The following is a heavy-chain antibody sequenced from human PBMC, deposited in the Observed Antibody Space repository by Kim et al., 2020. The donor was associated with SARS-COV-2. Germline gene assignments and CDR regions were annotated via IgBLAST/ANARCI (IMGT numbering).Heavy chain of an antibody. CDR3: ARDGTTRNGGYYFDY. J-gene: IGHJ4*02. V-gene: IGHV1-3*01. D-gene: IGHD1-1*01. Sequence: QKFPGRVTITRETSASTAYMELSSLRSEDTAVYYCARDGTTRNGGYYFDYWGQGALVTVSS.